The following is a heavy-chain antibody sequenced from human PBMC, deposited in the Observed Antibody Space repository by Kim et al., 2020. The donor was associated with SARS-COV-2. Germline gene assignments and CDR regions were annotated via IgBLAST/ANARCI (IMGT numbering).Heavy chain of an antibody. V-gene: IGHV3-48*02. J-gene: IGHJ4*02. CDR1: GFTSLSFNGFG. CDR2: IGNSASGDTI. Sequence: GGSLRLTCVGSGFTSLSFNGFGMNWVRQAPGRGLEWVSFIGNSASGDTIHDADSVKGRFTISRDNAKNSLYLEMNGLRDDDTAVYYCATQGWEQCLGIWGQGTLVTVSS. D-gene: IGHD1-1*01. CDR3: ATQGWEQCLGI.